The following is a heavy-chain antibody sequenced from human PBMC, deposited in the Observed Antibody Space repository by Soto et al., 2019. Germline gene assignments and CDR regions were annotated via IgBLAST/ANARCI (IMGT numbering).Heavy chain of an antibody. CDR3: ARDDGWLILDY. J-gene: IGHJ4*02. Sequence: EVQLVESGGGPVKPGGSLRLSCAASGFAFNTYSMNWVRQAPGKGLEWVAFITRSSSYIYYADSVRGRFNLSRDNAKNSLYLQMTSLRAEDTAIYYCARDDGWLILDYWGQGTLVTVSS. D-gene: IGHD6-19*01. CDR2: ITRSSSYI. V-gene: IGHV3-21*06. CDR1: GFAFNTYS.